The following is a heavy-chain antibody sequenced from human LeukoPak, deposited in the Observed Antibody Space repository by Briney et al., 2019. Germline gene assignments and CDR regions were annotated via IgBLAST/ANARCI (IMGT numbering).Heavy chain of an antibody. V-gene: IGHV1-18*01. J-gene: IGHJ3*02. D-gene: IGHD6-19*01. CDR2: ISAHNGNT. Sequence: ASVKVSCKASGYTFTIYSISWVRQAPGQGLEWMGWISAHNGNTNYAQKLQGRVTITTDTSTNTAYMELRSLRSDDTAVYYCARDASRSITVAGLDAFDIWGQGALVTVSS. CDR1: GYTFTIYS. CDR3: ARDASRSITVAGLDAFDI.